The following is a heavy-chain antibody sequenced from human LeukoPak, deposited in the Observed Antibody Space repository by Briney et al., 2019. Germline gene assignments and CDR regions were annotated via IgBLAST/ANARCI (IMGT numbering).Heavy chain of an antibody. D-gene: IGHD3-22*01. CDR2: INHSGST. CDR1: GGSFSRYY. J-gene: IGHJ4*02. CDR3: ATFSSGYYYFDY. Sequence: PSETLSLTCAVYGGSFSRYYWSWIRQPPGKGLEWIGEINHSGSTYYNPSLKSRVTISVDTSKNQFSLKLSSVTAADTAVYYCATFSSGYYYFDYWGQGTLVTVSS. V-gene: IGHV4-34*01.